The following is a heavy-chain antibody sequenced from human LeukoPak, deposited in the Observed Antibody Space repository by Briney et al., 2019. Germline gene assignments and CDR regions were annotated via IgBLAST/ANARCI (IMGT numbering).Heavy chain of an antibody. V-gene: IGHV4-39*01. Sequence: SETLSLTCTVSGGSIRSSYYYWGWIRQPPGKGLEWIGSIYDSGSTYYNPSLKSRVTISVDTSKNQFSLKLNSVTAADTAVYYCARAYSSSGYNWFDPWGQGTLVTVSS. J-gene: IGHJ5*02. CDR1: GGSIRSSYYY. CDR3: ARAYSSSGYNWFDP. CDR2: IYDSGST. D-gene: IGHD6-6*01.